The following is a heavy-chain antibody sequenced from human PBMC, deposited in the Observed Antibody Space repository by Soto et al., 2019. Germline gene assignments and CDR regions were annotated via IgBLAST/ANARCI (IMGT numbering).Heavy chain of an antibody. CDR3: ARAGNSGSYSSDAFDI. D-gene: IGHD1-26*01. CDR1: GYTFTGYY. V-gene: IGHV1-2*04. J-gene: IGHJ3*02. Sequence: GASVKVSCKASGYTFTGYYMHWVRQAPGQGLEWMGWINPNSGGTNYAQKFQGWVTMTRDTSISTAYMELSRLRSDDTAVYYCARAGNSGSYSSDAFDIWGQGTMVTVSS. CDR2: INPNSGGT.